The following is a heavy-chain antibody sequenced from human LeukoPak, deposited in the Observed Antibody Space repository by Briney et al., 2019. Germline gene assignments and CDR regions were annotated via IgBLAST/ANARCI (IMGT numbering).Heavy chain of an antibody. J-gene: IGHJ6*02. CDR2: ISWNSGSI. D-gene: IGHD2-21*01. V-gene: IGHV3-9*01. CDR1: GFTFDDYA. CDR3: AKDHRGYYYYGMDV. Sequence: GGSLRLSCAASGFTFDDYAMHWVRQAPGKGLEWVSGISWNSGSIGYADSVKGRFTISGDNAKTSLYLQMNSLRAEDTALYYCAKDHRGYYYYGMDVWGQGTTVTVSS.